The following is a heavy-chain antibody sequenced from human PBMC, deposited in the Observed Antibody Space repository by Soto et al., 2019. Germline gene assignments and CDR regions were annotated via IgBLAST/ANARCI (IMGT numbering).Heavy chain of an antibody. CDR3: ATEGGRSGRPRPHTYIDY. D-gene: IGHD3-16*01. CDR2: ISAYNGNT. Sequence: ASVKVPCKASGDTFTNSAFIWVRQAPGQGLEWMGWISAYNGNTDYEQKFQGRVTMTTDTSTSTAQMELRSLRSDDTAVYYCATEGGRSGRPRPHTYIDYWGQGTLVTVSS. V-gene: IGHV1-18*01. CDR1: GDTFTNSA. J-gene: IGHJ4*02.